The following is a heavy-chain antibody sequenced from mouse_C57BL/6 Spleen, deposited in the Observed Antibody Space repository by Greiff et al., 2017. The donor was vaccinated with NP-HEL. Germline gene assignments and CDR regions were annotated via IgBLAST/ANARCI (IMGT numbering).Heavy chain of an antibody. CDR1: GFNIKDDY. V-gene: IGHV14-4*01. D-gene: IGHD2-3*01. CDR3: TTPYGYYVRYAMDY. CDR2: IDPENGDT. Sequence: EVQLQQSGAELVRPGASVKLSCTASGFNIKDDYMHWVKQRPEQGLEWIGWIDPENGDTEYASKFQGKATITADTSSNTAYMQLSSLTSADTAVYYCTTPYGYYVRYAMDYWGQGTSVTVSS. J-gene: IGHJ4*01.